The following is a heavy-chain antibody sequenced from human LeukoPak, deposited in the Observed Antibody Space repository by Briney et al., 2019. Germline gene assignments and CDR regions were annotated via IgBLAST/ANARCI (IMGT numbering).Heavy chain of an antibody. V-gene: IGHV3-66*03. CDR2: LYSHGDT. D-gene: IGHD3-10*01. CDR3: ARDPGSGSYPHFDY. Sequence: PGGSLRLSCAASGFTVSTNYMSWIRQAPGKGLEWVSILYSHGDTYYADSVQGRFYISRDSSKNTLYLQMNSLRAEDTAVYYCARDPGSGSYPHFDYWGQGTLVTVSS. J-gene: IGHJ4*02. CDR1: GFTVSTNY.